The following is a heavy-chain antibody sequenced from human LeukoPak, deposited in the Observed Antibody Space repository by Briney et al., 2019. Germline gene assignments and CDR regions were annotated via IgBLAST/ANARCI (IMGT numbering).Heavy chain of an antibody. Sequence: GASVKVSCKASGYTFTTYGISWVRQAPGQGLEWMGWISAYNGNTNYAQKFQGRVTMTTDTSTSTAYMELRSLRSDDTAVYYCARGSSGWYDYYYYMDVWGKGTTVTVSS. CDR1: GYTFTTYG. D-gene: IGHD6-19*01. V-gene: IGHV1-18*01. CDR3: ARGSSGWYDYYYYMDV. CDR2: ISAYNGNT. J-gene: IGHJ6*03.